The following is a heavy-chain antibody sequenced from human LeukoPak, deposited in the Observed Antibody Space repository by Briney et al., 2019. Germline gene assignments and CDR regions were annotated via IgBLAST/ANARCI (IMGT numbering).Heavy chain of an antibody. CDR1: GGSISSGDYY. CDR3: ARETGLYYFDY. CDR2: IYYSGSA. D-gene: IGHD1-14*01. V-gene: IGHV4-30-4*01. Sequence: SETLSLTCTVSGGSISSGDYYWNWIRQPPGKGLEWIGHIYYSGSAYYNPPLKSRVTISVDTSKNQFSLKLSSVTAADTAVYFCARETGLYYFDYWGQGTRVTVSS. J-gene: IGHJ4*02.